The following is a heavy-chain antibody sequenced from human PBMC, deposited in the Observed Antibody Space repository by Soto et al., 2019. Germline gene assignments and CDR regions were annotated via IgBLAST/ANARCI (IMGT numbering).Heavy chain of an antibody. V-gene: IGHV1-46*02. CDR2: INPSGGST. Sequence: GASVKVSCKASGYTFKRYYMHWVRQAPGQGLEWMGIINPSGGSTTYAQKFQGRVTMTRDTSTSTVYMELSSLRSEDTAVYYCARTLTPNPAEYFQHWGQGTLVTVSS. D-gene: IGHD3-16*01. J-gene: IGHJ1*01. CDR3: ARTLTPNPAEYFQH. CDR1: GYTFKRYY.